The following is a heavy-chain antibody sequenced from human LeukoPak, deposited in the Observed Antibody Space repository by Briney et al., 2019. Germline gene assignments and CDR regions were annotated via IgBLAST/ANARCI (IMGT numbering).Heavy chain of an antibody. V-gene: IGHV4-34*01. CDR1: GGSFSGHY. CDR3: ASFSSTSLGYFDY. D-gene: IGHD2-2*01. J-gene: IGHJ4*02. CDR2: INHSGST. Sequence: SETLSLTCAVSGGSFSGHYYWSWIRQPPGKGLEWIGEINHSGSTNYNPSLKNRVTISRDTSQNQFSLKLSSVTAADTAVYYCASFSSTSLGYFDYWGQGTLVTVSS.